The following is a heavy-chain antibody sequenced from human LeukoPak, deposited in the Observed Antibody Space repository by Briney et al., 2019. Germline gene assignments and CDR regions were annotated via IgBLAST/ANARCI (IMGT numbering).Heavy chain of an antibody. CDR2: ISSSSSYI. J-gene: IGHJ4*02. V-gene: IGHV3-21*01. CDR3: ARTDISGWSRPLDC. Sequence: PGGSLRLSCAASGFTFSSYSMNWVRQAPGKGLEWVSSISSSSSYIYYADSVKGRFTISRDNAKNSLYLQMNSLRAEDTAVYYCARTDISGWSRPLDCWGQGTLVTVSS. D-gene: IGHD6-19*01. CDR1: GFTFSSYS.